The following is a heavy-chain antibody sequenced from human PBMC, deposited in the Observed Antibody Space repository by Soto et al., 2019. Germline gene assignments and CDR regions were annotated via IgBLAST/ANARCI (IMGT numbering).Heavy chain of an antibody. J-gene: IGHJ4*02. D-gene: IGHD3-10*01. CDR3: AYGSGSPYYFHF. Sequence: SETLSLTCTVSGGSISGSGYYWNWIHQHPGKGLEWIGYIYYGGSTYYNPSLRSRVIISVDTSKNQFSLRLSSVTASDTAVYYCAYGSGSPYYFHFWGQGTLVTVS. CDR2: IYYGGST. V-gene: IGHV4-31*03. CDR1: GGSISGSGYY.